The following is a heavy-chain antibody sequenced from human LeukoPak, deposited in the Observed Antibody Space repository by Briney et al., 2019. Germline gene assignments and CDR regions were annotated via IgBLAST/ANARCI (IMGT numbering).Heavy chain of an antibody. D-gene: IGHD4-23*01. Sequence: SETLSLTCTVSGGSISGYYWSWIRQPPGKGLEWIGYIYYSGSTNYNPSLKSRVTISVDTSKNQFSLKLSSVTAADTAVYYCARGGPPTVVTLFDYWGQGTLVTVSS. CDR2: IYYSGST. V-gene: IGHV4-59*01. J-gene: IGHJ4*02. CDR1: GGSISGYY. CDR3: ARGGPPTVVTLFDY.